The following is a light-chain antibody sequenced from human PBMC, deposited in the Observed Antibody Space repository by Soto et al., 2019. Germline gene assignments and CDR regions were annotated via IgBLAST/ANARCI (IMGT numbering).Light chain of an antibody. V-gene: IGLV2-14*03. CDR2: DVS. Sequence: QSALTQPASVSGSPGQSITIPCTGTISDVGDYHYVSWYQQHPGKAPKLMIYDVSYRPSGVSNRFAGSKSGDTASLTISGLQAEDEADYYCSSYTTSSTVLFGGGTQLTVL. CDR1: ISDVGDYHY. J-gene: IGLJ7*01. CDR3: SSYTTSSTVL.